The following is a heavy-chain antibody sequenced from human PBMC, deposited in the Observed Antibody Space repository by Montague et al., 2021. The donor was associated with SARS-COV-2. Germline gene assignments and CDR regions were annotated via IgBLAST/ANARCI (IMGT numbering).Heavy chain of an antibody. D-gene: IGHD2-2*01. CDR1: GDSVCINIAT. Sequence: CAISGDSVCINIATWSWIKQSSARGLEWLGRTYYMSKWYNDYAEXVKSRITIDPDTSKHQFSLHLNSVTPEDTAVYYCARIPVGSKYYFDFWGQGTLVTVSS. CDR2: TYYMSKWYN. CDR3: ARIPVGSKYYFDF. J-gene: IGHJ4*02. V-gene: IGHV6-1*01.